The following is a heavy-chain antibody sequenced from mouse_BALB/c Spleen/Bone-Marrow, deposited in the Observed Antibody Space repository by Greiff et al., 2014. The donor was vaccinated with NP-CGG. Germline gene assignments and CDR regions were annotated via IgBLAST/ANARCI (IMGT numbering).Heavy chain of an antibody. CDR2: IDPENGDT. D-gene: IGHD2-4*01. CDR3: NARGDYDFDYFDY. Sequence: DVQLQESGAELVRSGASVKLSCTASGFNIKDYYTHWVKQRPEQGLEWIGWIDPENGDTEYAPKFQGKATMTADTSSNTAYLQLSSLTSEDTAVYYCNARGDYDFDYFDYWGQGTTLTVSS. J-gene: IGHJ2*01. CDR1: GFNIKDYY. V-gene: IGHV14-4*02.